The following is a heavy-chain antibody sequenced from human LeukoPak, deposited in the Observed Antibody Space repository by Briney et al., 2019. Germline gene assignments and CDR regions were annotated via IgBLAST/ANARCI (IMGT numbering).Heavy chain of an antibody. CDR1: GFTFSSYG. V-gene: IGHV3-30*18. CDR3: AKEGIFWSGTSGYFDY. J-gene: IGHJ4*02. D-gene: IGHD3-3*01. Sequence: PGGSLRLSCAASGFTFSSYGMHWVRQAPGKGLEWVAVISYDGSNKYYADSVKGRFTISRDNSKNTLYLQMNSLRAEDTAVYYCAKEGIFWSGTSGYFDYWGQGTLVTVSS. CDR2: ISYDGSNK.